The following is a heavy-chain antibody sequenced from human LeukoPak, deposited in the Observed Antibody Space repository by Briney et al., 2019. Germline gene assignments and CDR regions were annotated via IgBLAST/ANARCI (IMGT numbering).Heavy chain of an antibody. D-gene: IGHD3-22*01. J-gene: IGHJ4*02. CDR1: GFTFSDYY. CDR3: AKDKGDSSGYYYDY. CDR2: ISSSGSTI. Sequence: PGGSLRLSCAASGFTFSDYYMSWIRQAPGKGLEWVSYISSSGSTIYYADSVKGRFTISRDNSKNSLYLQMNSLRTEDTALYYCAKDKGDSSGYYYDYWGQGTLVTVSS. V-gene: IGHV3-11*01.